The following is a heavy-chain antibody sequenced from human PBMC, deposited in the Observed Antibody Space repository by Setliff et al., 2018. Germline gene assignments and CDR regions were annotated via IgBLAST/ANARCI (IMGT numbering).Heavy chain of an antibody. CDR3: ARDRRPFNWGGNDAFDI. V-gene: IGHV3-48*03. CDR2: ISSSGSTI. Sequence: PGGSLRLSCAASGFTFSSYEMNWVRQAPGKGLEWVSYISSSGSTIYYADSVKGRFTISRDNAKKSLCLQMNSPRAEDTAVYYCARDRRPFNWGGNDAFDIWGQGTMVTVSS. J-gene: IGHJ3*02. D-gene: IGHD7-27*01. CDR1: GFTFSSYE.